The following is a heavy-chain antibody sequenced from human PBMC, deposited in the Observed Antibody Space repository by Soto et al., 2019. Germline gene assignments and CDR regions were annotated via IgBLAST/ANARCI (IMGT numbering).Heavy chain of an antibody. CDR3: AKGPQLSIGYYGMDV. CDR1: GFTFSSYG. D-gene: IGHD1-1*01. Sequence: GGSLRLSCAASGFTFSSYGMHWVRQAPGKGLEWVAVISYDGSNKYYADSVKGRFTISRDNSKNTLYLQMNSLRAEDTAVYYCAKGPQLSIGYYGMDVWGQGTTVTVSS. CDR2: ISYDGSNK. J-gene: IGHJ6*02. V-gene: IGHV3-30*18.